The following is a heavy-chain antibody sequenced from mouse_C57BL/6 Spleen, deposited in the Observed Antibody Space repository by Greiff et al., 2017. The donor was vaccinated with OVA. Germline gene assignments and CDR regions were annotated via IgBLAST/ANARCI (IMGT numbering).Heavy chain of an antibody. CDR1: GFTFTDYY. Sequence: EVMLVESGGGLVQPGGSLSLSCAASGFTFTDYYMSWVRQPPGKALEWLGFIRNKANGYTTEYSASVKGRFTISRDNSQSILYLQMNALRAEDSATYYCARSLGRNYFDDWGQGTTLTVSS. CDR3: ARSLGRNYFDD. V-gene: IGHV7-3*01. CDR2: IRNKANGYTT. J-gene: IGHJ2*01.